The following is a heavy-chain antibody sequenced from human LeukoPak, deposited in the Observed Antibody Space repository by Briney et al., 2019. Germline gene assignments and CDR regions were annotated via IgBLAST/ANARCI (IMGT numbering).Heavy chain of an antibody. CDR1: GFTFSSYA. D-gene: IGHD2/OR15-2a*01. V-gene: IGHV3-30*04. J-gene: IGHJ3*02. Sequence: GGSLRLSCAASGFTFSSYAMHWVRQAPGKGLEWVAVISYDGSNKYYADSVKGRFTISRDNSKNTLYLQMNSLRAEDTAVYYCARDWSTYYGSYDAFDIWGQGTMVTVSS. CDR2: ISYDGSNK. CDR3: ARDWSTYYGSYDAFDI.